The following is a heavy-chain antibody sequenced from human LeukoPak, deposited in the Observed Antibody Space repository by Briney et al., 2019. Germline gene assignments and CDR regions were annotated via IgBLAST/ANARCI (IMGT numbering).Heavy chain of an antibody. Sequence: GGSLRLSCAASGFTFSSYMVTWVRQAPGKGLEWVSSISSGSSYIYYEDSVKGRFTISRDNGKNSLYPQMSSLRAEDTAVYYCAIAVDSISGTGDTFDIWGQGTMVTVSS. CDR2: ISSGSSYI. CDR1: GFTFSSYM. CDR3: AIAVDSISGTGDTFDI. J-gene: IGHJ3*02. D-gene: IGHD3-3*01. V-gene: IGHV3-21*01.